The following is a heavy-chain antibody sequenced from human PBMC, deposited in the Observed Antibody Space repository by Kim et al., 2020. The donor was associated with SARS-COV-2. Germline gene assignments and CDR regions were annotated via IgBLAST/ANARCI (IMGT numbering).Heavy chain of an antibody. CDR3: AREMGADS. V-gene: IGHV5-10-1*01. D-gene: IGHD1-26*01. J-gene: IGHJ5*01. Sequence: SFPFSFSTFTSYWISLVRQMPGKGLEWMGRIDPSNSYTNFRPSFQGHVTMSADKSISTAYLQWSSLKASDTAIYYCAREMGADSWGQGTLVTVS. CDR2: IDPSNSYT. CDR1: FSTFTSYW.